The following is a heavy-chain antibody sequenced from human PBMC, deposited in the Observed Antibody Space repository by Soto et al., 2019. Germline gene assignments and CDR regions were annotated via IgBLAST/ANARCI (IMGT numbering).Heavy chain of an antibody. CDR1: GFTFGSYW. CDR2: IKQDGSEK. J-gene: IGHJ5*02. CDR3: ASLLDDYGVTGDWFDP. D-gene: IGHD4-17*01. Sequence: GGSLRLSCAASGFTFGSYWMSWVRQAPGKGLEWVASIKQDGSEKYYVDSVKGRFTISRDNAKNSLYLQMNSLRAEDTAMYYCASLLDDYGVTGDWFDPWGQGTLVTVSS. V-gene: IGHV3-7*01.